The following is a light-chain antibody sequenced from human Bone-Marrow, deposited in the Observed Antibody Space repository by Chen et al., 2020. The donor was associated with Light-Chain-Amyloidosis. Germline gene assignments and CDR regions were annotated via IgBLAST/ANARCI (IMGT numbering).Light chain of an antibody. CDR2: DDS. CDR3: QVWDRSSDRPV. Sequence: SYVLTQPSSVSVAPGQTATIACGGNNIGSTSVHWYQQTPGQAPLLVVYDDSDQPSGIPERLSGSNSGNTATLTISRVGAGDEADYYCQVWDRSSDRPVFGGGTKLTVL. J-gene: IGLJ3*02. V-gene: IGLV3-21*02. CDR1: NIGSTS.